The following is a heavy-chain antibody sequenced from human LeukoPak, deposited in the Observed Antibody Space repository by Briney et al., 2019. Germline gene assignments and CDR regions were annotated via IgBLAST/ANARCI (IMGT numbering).Heavy chain of an antibody. CDR3: AKDLTATTDRITMIVVIDAFDI. D-gene: IGHD3-22*01. CDR2: ISGSGGTA. V-gene: IGHV3-23*01. CDR1: GFTFSNYA. J-gene: IGHJ3*02. Sequence: GGSLRLSCAASGFTFSNYAMSWVRQAPGKGLEWVSAISGSGGTAHYADSVKGRFTISRDKSKNTLYLQMNSLRAEDTALYYCAKDLTATTDRITMIVVIDAFDIWGQGTMVTVSS.